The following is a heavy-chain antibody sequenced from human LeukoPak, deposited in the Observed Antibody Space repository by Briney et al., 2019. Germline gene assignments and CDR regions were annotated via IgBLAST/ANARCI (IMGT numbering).Heavy chain of an antibody. V-gene: IGHV4-34*01. CDR3: ARREGYYDSSGTFDY. CDR1: GGSFSGYY. Sequence: PSETLSLTCAVYGGSFSGYYWSWIRQPPGKGLEWIGEINHSGSTNYNPSLKSRVTISVDTSKNQSSLKLSSVTGADTAVYYCARREGYYDSSGTFDYWGQGTLVTVSS. J-gene: IGHJ4*02. CDR2: INHSGST. D-gene: IGHD3-22*01.